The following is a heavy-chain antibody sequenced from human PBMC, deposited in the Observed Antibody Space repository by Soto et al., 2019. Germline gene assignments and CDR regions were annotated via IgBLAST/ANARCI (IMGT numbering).Heavy chain of an antibody. V-gene: IGHV4-4*02. J-gene: IGHJ5*02. Sequence: SETLSLTCAVSGASIRGSKWWSWVRQPPGKGLEWIGDIYHSGTTNYNPSLKSRVTMSVDKSKNQFSLNLTSVTAADTAVYYCARDKANVGGYNQFDPWGPGTLVTVSS. D-gene: IGHD3-16*01. CDR3: ARDKANVGGYNQFDP. CDR1: GASIRGSKW. CDR2: IYHSGTT.